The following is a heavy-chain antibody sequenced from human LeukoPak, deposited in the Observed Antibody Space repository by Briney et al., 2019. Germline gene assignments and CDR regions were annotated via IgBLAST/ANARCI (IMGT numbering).Heavy chain of an antibody. CDR1: GFTFSSYA. D-gene: IGHD2-2*01. J-gene: IGHJ5*02. CDR3: AKDISRTVPAATENWFDP. CDR2: ISGSGGST. V-gene: IGHV3-23*01. Sequence: GGSLRLSCAASGFTFSSYAMSWVRQAPGKGLEWVSAISGSGGSTYYADSVKGRFTISRDNSKHTLYLQMNSLRAEDTAVYYCAKDISRTVPAATENWFDPWGQGTLVTVSS.